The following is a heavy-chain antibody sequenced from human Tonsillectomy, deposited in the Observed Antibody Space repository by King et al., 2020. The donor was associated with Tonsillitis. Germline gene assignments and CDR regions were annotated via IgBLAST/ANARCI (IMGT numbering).Heavy chain of an antibody. CDR3: ARATNMYFDY. V-gene: IGHV3-53*01. CDR1: GSTARSTN. Sequence: VQLVESGGGLIQPGGSLNSPLPALGSTARSTNWNWFAQPPGKGLGWASIINTVGSTYYADPLKGRFTISRDISRNTLYLQMNSLRAEDTAVYYCARATNMYFDYWGQGTLVTVSS. J-gene: IGHJ4*02. CDR2: INTVGST.